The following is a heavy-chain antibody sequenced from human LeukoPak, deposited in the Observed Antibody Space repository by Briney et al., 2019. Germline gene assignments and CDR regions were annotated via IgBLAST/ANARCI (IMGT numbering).Heavy chain of an antibody. CDR2: ISGRSGST. Sequence: GGPLRLPCAASGFIFSSYAMSWLRQATGKGLEWVSAISGRSGSTYYADSVKGRFTISRDNSKNTLYLQMNSLRAEDTAVYYCAKKRGSGWRYYFDYWGQGTLVTVSS. D-gene: IGHD6-19*01. CDR3: AKKRGSGWRYYFDY. J-gene: IGHJ4*02. V-gene: IGHV3-23*01. CDR1: GFIFSSYA.